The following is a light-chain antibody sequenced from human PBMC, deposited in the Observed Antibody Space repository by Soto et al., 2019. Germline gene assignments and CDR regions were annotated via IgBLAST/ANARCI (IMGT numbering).Light chain of an antibody. Sequence: DIPMTQSPSTLPASVGDRVTITCRASQSISDSLAWYQQKPGKAPKLLIYEASTLKSGVPSRFSGSRSGTEYTLTISSLQPDDFAIYYCQQYNGYWTFGQGTKVEIK. CDR1: QSISDS. V-gene: IGKV1-5*03. CDR2: EAS. CDR3: QQYNGYWT. J-gene: IGKJ1*01.